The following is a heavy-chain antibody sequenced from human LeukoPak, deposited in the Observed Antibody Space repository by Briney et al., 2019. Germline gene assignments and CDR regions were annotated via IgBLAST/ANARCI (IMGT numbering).Heavy chain of an antibody. CDR3: AREGGSYFGNWFDP. D-gene: IGHD1-26*01. CDR1: GGSISSGSYY. CDR2: IYTSGST. J-gene: IGHJ5*02. V-gene: IGHV4-61*02. Sequence: PSQTLSLTCTVSGGSISSGSYYWSWIRQPAGKGLAWIGRIYTSGSTNYNPSLKSRVTISVDTSKNQFSLKLSSVTAADTAVYYCAREGGSYFGNWFDPWGQGTLVTVSS.